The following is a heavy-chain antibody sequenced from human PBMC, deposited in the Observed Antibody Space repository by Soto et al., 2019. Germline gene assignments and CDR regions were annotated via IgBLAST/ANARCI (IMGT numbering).Heavy chain of an antibody. D-gene: IGHD3-22*01. CDR2: ISYGGGTT. CDR3: AKNPGYYYDSTGYHFDY. CDR1: EFNFSNYA. V-gene: IGHV3-23*01. J-gene: IGHJ4*02. Sequence: VVSMRVSCAASEFNFSNYAMSWVSQNTGKGLEWVSAISYGGGTTYYADSVKGRFTISRDNSKNTLYLQMNSLRAEDTAVYYCAKNPGYYYDSTGYHFDYWGQGTLVTVSS.